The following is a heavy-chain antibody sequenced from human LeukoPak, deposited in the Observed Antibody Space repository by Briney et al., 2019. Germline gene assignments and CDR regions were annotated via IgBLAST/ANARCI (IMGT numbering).Heavy chain of an antibody. CDR3: ARGADPLRYFDWFP. V-gene: IGHV4-34*01. J-gene: IGHJ5*02. CDR1: GGSFSGYY. D-gene: IGHD3-9*01. Sequence: SETPSLTCAVYGGSFSGYYWSWIRQPPGKGLEWIGEINHSGSTNYNPSLKSRVTISVDTSKNQFSLKLSSVTAADTAVYYCARGADPLRYFDWFPRGQGTLVTVSS. CDR2: INHSGST.